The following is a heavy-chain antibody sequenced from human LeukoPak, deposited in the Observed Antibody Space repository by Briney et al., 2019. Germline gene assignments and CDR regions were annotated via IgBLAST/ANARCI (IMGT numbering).Heavy chain of an antibody. CDR3: AAASVAPGGHFYGMDV. CDR1: GFTFSNSA. V-gene: IGHV1-58*01. D-gene: IGHD2-8*02. J-gene: IGHJ6*04. Sequence: GASVKVSCKASGFTFSNSAVQWVRQARGQRLEWIGWIVVAGGKTNYAQSFQGRLTVSRDMSTSTAYMEVGSLRSEDTAVYYCAAASVAPGGHFYGMDVWGKGTTVTVSS. CDR2: IVVAGGKT.